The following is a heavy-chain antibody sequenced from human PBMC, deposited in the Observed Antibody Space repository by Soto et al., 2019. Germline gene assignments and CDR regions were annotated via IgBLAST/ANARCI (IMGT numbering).Heavy chain of an antibody. D-gene: IGHD2-15*01. Sequence: ASVKVSCKASGYTFSSYGITWVRQAPGQGLEWMGWISAYNGNTNYGQKLQGRVTMTTDTSTTTAYMELRSLRSDDTAVYYCARGGPGEYCSGGRCYSVDYWGQGTLVTVSS. CDR1: GYTFSSYG. V-gene: IGHV1-18*01. J-gene: IGHJ4*02. CDR2: ISAYNGNT. CDR3: ARGGPGEYCSGGRCYSVDY.